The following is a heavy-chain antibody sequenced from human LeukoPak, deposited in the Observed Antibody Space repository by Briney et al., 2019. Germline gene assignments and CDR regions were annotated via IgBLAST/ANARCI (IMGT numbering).Heavy chain of an antibody. V-gene: IGHV4-59*11. Sequence: SETLSLTCTVSGGSISSHYWIWIRQPPGKGLEWIGYVSYSGSTNYNPSLKSRVAISLDTSKNQFSLKLSSVTAADTAVYYCARGAVTFDPWGQGTLVTVSS. D-gene: IGHD4-11*01. J-gene: IGHJ5*02. CDR2: VSYSGST. CDR1: GGSISSHY. CDR3: ARGAVTFDP.